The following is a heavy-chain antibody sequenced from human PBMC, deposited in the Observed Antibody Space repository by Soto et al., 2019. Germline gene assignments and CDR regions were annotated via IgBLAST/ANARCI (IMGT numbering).Heavy chain of an antibody. CDR2: INPSRGSA. D-gene: IGHD1-7*01. Sequence: ASVKVSCKASGYTFFKYFIHWVRQAPGQGLEWIGIINPSRGSATYGPIFQGRVSLTTDMPTSTVYMELSSLRSEDTAIYYCARPLIGNTVDLWGQGTSVTVSS. CDR1: GYTFFKYF. CDR3: ARPLIGNTVDL. V-gene: IGHV1-46*01. J-gene: IGHJ3*01.